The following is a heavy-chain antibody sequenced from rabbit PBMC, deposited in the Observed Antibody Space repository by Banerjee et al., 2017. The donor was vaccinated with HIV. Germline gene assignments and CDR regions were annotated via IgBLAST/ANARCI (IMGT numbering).Heavy chain of an antibody. Sequence: QEQLEESGGDLVKPEGSLTLTCTASGFSFTNKYVMCWVRQAPGKGLEWIGCIYSGGSGSTYYANWAKGRFTISKTSSTTVTLRMTSLTAADTATYFCARDLAGVIGWNFNLWGPGTLVTVS. V-gene: IGHV1S45*01. J-gene: IGHJ4*01. CDR2: IYSGGSGST. CDR1: GFSFTNKYV. CDR3: ARDLAGVIGWNFNL. D-gene: IGHD4-1*01.